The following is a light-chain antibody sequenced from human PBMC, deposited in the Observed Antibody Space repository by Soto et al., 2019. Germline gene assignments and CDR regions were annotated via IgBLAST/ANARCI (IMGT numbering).Light chain of an antibody. CDR2: GAS. V-gene: IGKV3-15*01. CDR3: QHYNNWPPYT. Sequence: EIVMTQSPATLSVSPGERATLSCRASQSVSSNLAWYQQKPGQAPRLLIYGASTRATGTPARFRGSGSGTEFTLTISSLQSDDFVVYNCQHYNNWPPYTFGQGTKLEIK. CDR1: QSVSSN. J-gene: IGKJ2*01.